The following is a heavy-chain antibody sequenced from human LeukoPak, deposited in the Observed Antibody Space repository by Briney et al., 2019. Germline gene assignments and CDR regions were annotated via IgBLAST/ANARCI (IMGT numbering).Heavy chain of an antibody. D-gene: IGHD2-15*01. CDR1: GYTFTGYY. V-gene: IGHV1-2*02. J-gene: IGHJ6*02. Sequence: ASVKVSFKASGYTFTGYYMHWVRQAPGQGLEWMGWINPNSGGTNYAQKFQGRVTMTRDTSISTAYMELSRLRSDDTAVYYCARCSGGSCGGYYYYGMDVWGQGTTVTVSS. CDR3: ARCSGGSCGGYYYYGMDV. CDR2: INPNSGGT.